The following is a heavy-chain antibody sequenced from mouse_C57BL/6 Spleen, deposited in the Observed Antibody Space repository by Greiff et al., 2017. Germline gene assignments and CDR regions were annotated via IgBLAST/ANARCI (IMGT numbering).Heavy chain of an antibody. CDR2: ISSGSSTI. J-gene: IGHJ2*01. D-gene: IGHD1-1*01. CDR1: GFTFSDYG. CDR3: ARQKVVDCDY. V-gene: IGHV5-17*01. Sequence: EVKLQESGGGLVKPGGSLKLSCAASGFTFSDYGMHWVRQAPEKGLEWVAYISSGSSTIYYADTVKGRFTISRDNAKNTLFLQMTSLRSEDTAMYYCARQKVVDCDYWGQGTTLTVSS.